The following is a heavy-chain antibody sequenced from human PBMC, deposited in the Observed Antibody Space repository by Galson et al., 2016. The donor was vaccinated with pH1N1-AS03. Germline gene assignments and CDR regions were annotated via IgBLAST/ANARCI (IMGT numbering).Heavy chain of an antibody. CDR3: ARVWGAAAGYFDY. Sequence: ALVKPTQTLTLTCSFSGFALTSPGVCVTWVRQSPGKAPEWLATIDSDDDNYYTTSLKTRLTISKDTSKNQVVLTMTNMDPVDTATYYCARVWGAAAGYFDYWGPGKLVAVSS. CDR1: GFALTSPGVC. CDR2: IDSDDDN. J-gene: IGHJ4*02. V-gene: IGHV2-70*20. D-gene: IGHD6-13*01.